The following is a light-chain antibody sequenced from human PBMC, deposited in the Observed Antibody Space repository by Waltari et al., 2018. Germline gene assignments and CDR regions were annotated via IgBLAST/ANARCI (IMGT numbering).Light chain of an antibody. J-gene: IGKJ1*01. CDR2: AAS. CDR3: QHYVRLPAT. Sequence: EIVLTQSPGTLSLAPGERATLSCRASQSVSRTLAWYQQKPGQAPSLLIYAASTRATGIPERFSGSGSGTDFSLTISRLEPEDFAVYYCQHYVRLPATFGQGTKVEIK. V-gene: IGKV3-20*01. CDR1: QSVSRT.